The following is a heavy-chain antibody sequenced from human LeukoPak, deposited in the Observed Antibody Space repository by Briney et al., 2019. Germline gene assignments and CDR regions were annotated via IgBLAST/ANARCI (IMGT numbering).Heavy chain of an antibody. Sequence: SETLSLTCTVSGYSISSGYYWGWIRQPPGKGLEWIGSIYHSGSTYYNPSLKSRVTISVDTSKNQFSLKLSSLIAADTAVYYCARFSSTTSTPFGPWGQGTLVTVSS. CDR1: GYSISSGYY. J-gene: IGHJ5*02. V-gene: IGHV4-38-2*02. CDR3: ARFSSTTSTPFGP. CDR2: IYHSGST. D-gene: IGHD2-2*01.